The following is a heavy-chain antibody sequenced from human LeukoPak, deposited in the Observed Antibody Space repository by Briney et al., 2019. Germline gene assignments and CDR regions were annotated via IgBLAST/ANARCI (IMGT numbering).Heavy chain of an antibody. V-gene: IGHV3-21*01. J-gene: IGHJ4*02. D-gene: IGHD2-15*01. CDR2: ISSSGTYM. Sequence: PGGSLRLSCAASGFTFSSYSLNWVRQAPGKGLEWVSSISSSGTYMYYADSVKGRFTISRDNAKNSLYLQMNSLRAEDTAVYYCATEDAAKFDYWGQGTLVTVSS. CDR1: GFTFSSYS. CDR3: ATEDAAKFDY.